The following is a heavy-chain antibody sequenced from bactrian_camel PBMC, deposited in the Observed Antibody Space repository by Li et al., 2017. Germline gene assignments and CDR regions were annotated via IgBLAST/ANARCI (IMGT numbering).Heavy chain of an antibody. Sequence: HVQLVESGGGSVQAGGSLRLSCTAPGFTSKRCGIYWYRQAAGKEREWVSSIGTFDRIDYADSVKGRFTISVDKAKDTVYLQMNSLKPEDTAMYYCASSQALAACDNTLAYHSWGQGTQVTVS. CDR2: IGTFDRI. V-gene: IGHV3S57*01. CDR3: ASSQALAACDNTLAYHS. J-gene: IGHJ4*01. CDR1: GFTSKRCG. D-gene: IGHD1*01.